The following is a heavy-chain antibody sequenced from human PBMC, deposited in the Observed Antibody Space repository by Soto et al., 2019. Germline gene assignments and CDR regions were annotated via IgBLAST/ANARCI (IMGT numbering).Heavy chain of an antibody. CDR1: GYTFTSYG. CDR2: ISAYNGNT. J-gene: IGHJ6*02. D-gene: IGHD3-10*01. Sequence: GASVKVSCKASGYTFTSYGISWVRQAPGQGLEWMGWISAYNGNTNYAQKLQGRVTMTTDTSTSTAYMELRSLRSDDTAVYYCARDVLWFGELFPPSYYYYGMDVWGQGTTVTVSS. V-gene: IGHV1-18*01. CDR3: ARDVLWFGELFPPSYYYYGMDV.